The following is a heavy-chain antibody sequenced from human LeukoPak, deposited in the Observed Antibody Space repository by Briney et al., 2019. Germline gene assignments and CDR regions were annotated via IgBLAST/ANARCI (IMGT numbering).Heavy chain of an antibody. D-gene: IGHD7-27*01. Sequence: GGSLRLSCAASGFTFNTYGMSWVRQAPGKGLEWVSGISGSGGATYYADSVKGRFTISRDDSKNTLSLQMNSLRVEDTAVYYCAQDLAWGAFDHWGQGTLVTVSS. CDR1: GFTFNTYG. CDR3: AQDLAWGAFDH. V-gene: IGHV3-23*01. CDR2: ISGSGGAT. J-gene: IGHJ4*02.